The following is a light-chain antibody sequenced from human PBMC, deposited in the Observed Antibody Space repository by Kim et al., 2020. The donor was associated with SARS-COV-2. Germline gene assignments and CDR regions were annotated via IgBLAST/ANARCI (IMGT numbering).Light chain of an antibody. J-gene: IGKJ2*01. V-gene: IGKV3-20*01. CDR2: DAS. Sequence: SSSYLAWHQQKPRQAPRLLIYDASSRATGIPDRFSGSGSGTDFTLTISRLEPEDFAVYYCHQYGSSPYTFGQGTKLEI. CDR1: SSSY. CDR3: HQYGSSPYT.